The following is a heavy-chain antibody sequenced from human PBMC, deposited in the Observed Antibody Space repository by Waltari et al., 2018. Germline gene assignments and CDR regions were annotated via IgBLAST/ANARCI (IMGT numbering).Heavy chain of an antibody. Sequence: QVQLVQSGAEVKKPGASVKVSCKVSGYTLTELSMHWVRQAPGKGLEWMGGFEPEHGETTYAQKVQGRVTMTEDTSTDTAYMELSSRRSEDMAVYYCATSGSSGYYYSGYWGQGTLVTVSS. D-gene: IGHD3-22*01. V-gene: IGHV1-24*01. CDR2: FEPEHGET. J-gene: IGHJ4*02. CDR3: ATSGSSGYYYSGY. CDR1: GYTLTELS.